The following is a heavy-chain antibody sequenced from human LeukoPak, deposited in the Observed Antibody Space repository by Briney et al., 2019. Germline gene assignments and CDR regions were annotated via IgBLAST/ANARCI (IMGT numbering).Heavy chain of an antibody. CDR3: ATGGGEINGMDV. D-gene: IGHD3-16*01. Sequence: GGSLRLSCAASGFTFRSYSMNWVRQAPGKGLEWVSFIISDSIYKYYADSVRGRFTISRDNAKNSLYLQMSSLRADDTAVYYWATGGGEINGMDVWGQGTSVTVSS. J-gene: IGHJ6*02. CDR1: GFTFRSYS. V-gene: IGHV3-21*01. CDR2: IISDSIYK.